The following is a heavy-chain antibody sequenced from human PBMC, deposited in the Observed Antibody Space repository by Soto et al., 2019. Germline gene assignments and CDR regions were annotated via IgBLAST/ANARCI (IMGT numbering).Heavy chain of an antibody. CDR1: GGSISSGGYY. V-gene: IGHV4-31*03. CDR3: ARSITMVRGVDSGSHYYYYGMDV. D-gene: IGHD3-10*01. Sequence: QVQLQESGPGLVKPSQTLSLTCTVSGGSISSGGYYWSWIRQHPGKGLEWIGYIYYSGSTYYNPSLKSRVTISVDPSKNQFSLKLSSVTAADTAVYYCARSITMVRGVDSGSHYYYYGMDVWGQGTTVTVSS. CDR2: IYYSGST. J-gene: IGHJ6*02.